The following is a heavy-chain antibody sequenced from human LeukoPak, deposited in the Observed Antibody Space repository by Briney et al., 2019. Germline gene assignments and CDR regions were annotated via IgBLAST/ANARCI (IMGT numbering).Heavy chain of an antibody. V-gene: IGHV4-39*07. CDR2: IYYSGST. CDR3: ARGRSSSWYPSPFAY. D-gene: IGHD6-13*01. Sequence: MSSETLSLTCTVSGGSISSSSYYWGWIRQPPGKGLEWIGSIYYSGSTYYNPSLKSRVTISVDTSKNQFSLKLSSVTAADTAVYYCARGRSSSWYPSPFAYWGQGTLVTVSS. J-gene: IGHJ4*02. CDR1: GGSISSSSYY.